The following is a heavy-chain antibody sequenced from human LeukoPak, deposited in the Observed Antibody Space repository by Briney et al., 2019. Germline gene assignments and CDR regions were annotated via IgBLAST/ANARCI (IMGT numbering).Heavy chain of an antibody. Sequence: GGSLRLSCAASGFTFSSHWMSWVRQAPGKGLEWVANIRQDGSEKYYVDSVKGRYTISRDNAKNSLHLQMNSLRAEDTAVYYCAKEPPILTGYYWDYWGQGTLVTVSS. CDR1: GFTFSSHW. V-gene: IGHV3-7*03. D-gene: IGHD3-9*01. CDR2: IRQDGSEK. J-gene: IGHJ4*02. CDR3: AKEPPILTGYYWDY.